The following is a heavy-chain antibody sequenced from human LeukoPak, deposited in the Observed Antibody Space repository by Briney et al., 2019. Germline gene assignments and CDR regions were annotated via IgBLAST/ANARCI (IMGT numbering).Heavy chain of an antibody. CDR1: GYTFTTYG. J-gene: IGHJ4*02. D-gene: IGHD5-24*01. CDR2: IIPIFGTA. V-gene: IGHV1-69*13. CDR3: ARGRDSQTARY. Sequence: WASVKVSFKASGYTFTTYGISWVRQAPGQGLEWMGGIIPIFGTANYAQKFQGRVTITADESTSTAYMELSSLRSGDTAVYYCARGRDSQTARYWGQGTLVTVSS.